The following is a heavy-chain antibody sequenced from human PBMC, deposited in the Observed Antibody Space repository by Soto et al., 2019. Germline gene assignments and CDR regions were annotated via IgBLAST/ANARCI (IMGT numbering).Heavy chain of an antibody. V-gene: IGHV3-23*01. CDR1: GFTFSSYA. CDR3: AKYYYDSSTYSFDY. CDR2: IDGGGGDT. Sequence: PGGSLRLSCAASGFTFSSYAMSWVRQAPGKGLEWVSAIDGGGGDTRYADSVKGRFTISRDNSKNTLYLQMNTLRAEDTAVYYCAKYYYDSSTYSFDYWGQGTLVTVSS. D-gene: IGHD3-22*01. J-gene: IGHJ4*02.